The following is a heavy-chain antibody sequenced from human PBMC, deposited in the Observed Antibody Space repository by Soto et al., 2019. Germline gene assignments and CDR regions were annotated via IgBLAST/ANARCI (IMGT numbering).Heavy chain of an antibody. CDR3: ERVGRRFLYFFAY. J-gene: IGHJ4*02. D-gene: IGHD2-21*01. Sequence: QVQLVESGGDLVKPGGSLRLSCTASGFTFSDYYMSWIRQAPGKGLEWISYISGSGSAIFYAHSVKGRLTISRDNAKNSLHLTRTGLRAEDTAVYYCERVGRRFLYFFAYWGQGTLVTVSS. CDR1: GFTFSDYY. CDR2: ISGSGSAI. V-gene: IGHV3-11*01.